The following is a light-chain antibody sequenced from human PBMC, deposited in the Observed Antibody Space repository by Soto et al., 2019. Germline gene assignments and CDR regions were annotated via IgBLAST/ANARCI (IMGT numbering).Light chain of an antibody. Sequence: DIVMTQSPLSLPVTPGEPASISCRSSQSLLHSNGYNYLDWYLQKPGQSPQLLIYLGSNRASGVPDRFSGSGSGTDFTLKISRVEAEDVGVYYCMQALQTPPAIFTFGPGTKVDIK. CDR3: MQALQTPPAIFT. J-gene: IGKJ3*01. CDR1: QSLLHSNGYNY. CDR2: LGS. V-gene: IGKV2-28*01.